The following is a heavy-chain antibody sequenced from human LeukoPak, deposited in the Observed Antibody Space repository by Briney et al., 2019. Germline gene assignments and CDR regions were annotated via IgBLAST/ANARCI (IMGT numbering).Heavy chain of an antibody. CDR3: ARGHYGSGSPDY. J-gene: IGHJ4*02. V-gene: IGHV3-21*01. CDR2: ISSSSSYI. Sequence: GGSLRLSCAASGFTFSSYSMNWVRQAPGKGLEWVSSISSSSSYIYYADSVKGRFTISRDNAKNSLYLQMNSLRAEDTAVYYCARGHYGSGSPDYWGQGTLVTVSS. D-gene: IGHD3-10*01. CDR1: GFTFSSYS.